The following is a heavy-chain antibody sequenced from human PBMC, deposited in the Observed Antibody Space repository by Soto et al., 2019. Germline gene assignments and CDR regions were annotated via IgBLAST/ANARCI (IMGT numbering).Heavy chain of an antibody. CDR1: GYTFTSYG. V-gene: IGHV1-18*01. CDR3: ARGYCSSTSCYEVGDNWFDP. J-gene: IGHJ5*02. Sequence: ASVKVSCKASGYTFTSYGISWVRQAPGQGLEWMGWISAYNGNTNYAQKLQGRVTMTTETSTSTAYMELRSLRSDDTAVYYCARGYCSSTSCYEVGDNWFDPWGQGTLVTVSS. CDR2: ISAYNGNT. D-gene: IGHD2-2*01.